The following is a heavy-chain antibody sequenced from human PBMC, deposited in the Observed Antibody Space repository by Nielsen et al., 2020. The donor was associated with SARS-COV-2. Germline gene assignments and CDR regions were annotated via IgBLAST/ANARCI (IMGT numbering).Heavy chain of an antibody. CDR2: IDPHSGGT. CDR3: ARDYDVATIPAY. V-gene: IGHV1-2*06. D-gene: IGHD5-12*01. Sequence: ASVKVSCKASGYRFTAYSMHWVRQAPGQGPEWMGRIDPHSGGTTYAQKFQGRVTMTRDTSINTAYMELTRLRSDDTAVYYCARDYDVATIPAYWGQGTLVTVSS. J-gene: IGHJ4*02. CDR1: GYRFTAYS.